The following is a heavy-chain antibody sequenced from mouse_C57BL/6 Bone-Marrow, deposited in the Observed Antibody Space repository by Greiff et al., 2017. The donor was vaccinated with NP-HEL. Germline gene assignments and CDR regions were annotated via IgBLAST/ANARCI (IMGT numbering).Heavy chain of an antibody. V-gene: IGHV5-4*01. Sequence: EVMLVESGGGLVKPGGSLKLSCAASGFTFSSYAMSWVRQTPEKRLEWVATISDGGSYTYYPDNVKGRFTIARDNAKHNLYLQMSHLKSEDTAMYYCARDGWLRLYYYAMDYWGQGTSVTVSS. J-gene: IGHJ4*01. CDR3: ARDGWLRLYYYAMDY. CDR2: ISDGGSYT. D-gene: IGHD2-2*01. CDR1: GFTFSSYA.